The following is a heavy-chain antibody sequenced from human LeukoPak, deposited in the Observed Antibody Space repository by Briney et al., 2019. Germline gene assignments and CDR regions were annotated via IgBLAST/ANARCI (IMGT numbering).Heavy chain of an antibody. CDR2: IYYSGST. Sequence: SETLSLTCTVSGGSLSSYYWSWIRQPPGKGLEWIGYIYYSGSTNYNPSLKSRVTISVDTTKNQFSLKLNSVTAADTAVYYCARHARYSSGWYSNIDYWGQGTLVTVSS. CDR3: ARHARYSSGWYSNIDY. V-gene: IGHV4-59*08. CDR1: GGSLSSYY. J-gene: IGHJ4*02. D-gene: IGHD6-19*01.